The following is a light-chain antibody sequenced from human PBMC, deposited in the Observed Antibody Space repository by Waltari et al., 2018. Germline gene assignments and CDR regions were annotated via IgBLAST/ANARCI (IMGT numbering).Light chain of an antibody. CDR3: LLYYGGAWV. J-gene: IGLJ3*02. Sequence: QTLVTQEPSLTVSPRGTVTLTSASSTAAVTRRFYPNCFPLNPGQTPRSLIYSTSNIHSWTPARFSGSLFGGKAVLTLADVQPEDEADYYCLLYYGGAWVFGGGTRLTVL. CDR1: TAAVTRRFY. V-gene: IGLV7-43*01. CDR2: STS.